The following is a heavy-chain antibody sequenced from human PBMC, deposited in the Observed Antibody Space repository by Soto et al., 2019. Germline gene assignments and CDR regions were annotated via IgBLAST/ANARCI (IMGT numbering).Heavy chain of an antibody. CDR2: ISSNGGST. CDR3: VRYYYDSSGPDY. V-gene: IGHV3-64D*06. J-gene: IGHJ4*02. D-gene: IGHD3-22*01. Sequence: VGSLRLSCSASGFTFSSYAMHWVRQAPGNGLEYVSSISSNGGSTYYSDSVKGRFTISRDNSKNTLYLQMSSLRAEDTAVYYCVRYYYDSSGPDYWGQGTLVTVSS. CDR1: GFTFSSYA.